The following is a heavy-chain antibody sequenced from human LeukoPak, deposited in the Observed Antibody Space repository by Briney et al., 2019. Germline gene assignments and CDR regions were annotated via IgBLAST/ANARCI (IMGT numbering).Heavy chain of an antibody. Sequence: SQTLSLTCTVSGGSISSGGYYWSWIRQHPGTGLEWIGYIYYSGSTYYNPSLKSRVTISVDTSKNQFSLKLSSVTAADTAVYYCARDGGGDYYDSSGYPLGGIDYWGQGTLVTVSS. D-gene: IGHD3-22*01. CDR1: GGSISSGGYY. CDR3: ARDGGGDYYDSSGYPLGGIDY. J-gene: IGHJ4*02. CDR2: IYYSGST. V-gene: IGHV4-31*03.